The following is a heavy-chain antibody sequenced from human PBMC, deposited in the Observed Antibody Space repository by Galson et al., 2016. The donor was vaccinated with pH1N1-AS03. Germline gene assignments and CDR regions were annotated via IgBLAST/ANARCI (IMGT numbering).Heavy chain of an antibody. Sequence: SLRLSCAASAFSFSRHWMHWVRQAPGKGLMWVSRVSSDGSRTTYTDSVKGRFSISRDNAQNMLYLELNSLRDEDTALYFCAREGRVSESDGYYRPLDLWGQGAMVVVSS. CDR2: VSSDGSRT. V-gene: IGHV3-74*03. CDR1: AFSFSRHW. CDR3: AREGRVSESDGYYRPLDL. D-gene: IGHD3-22*01. J-gene: IGHJ3*01.